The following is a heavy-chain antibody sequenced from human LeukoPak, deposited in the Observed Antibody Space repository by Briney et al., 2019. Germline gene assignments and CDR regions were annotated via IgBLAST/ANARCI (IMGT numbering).Heavy chain of an antibody. CDR1: GFTFDDYA. CDR3: ARYDSSLDY. D-gene: IGHD6-13*01. J-gene: IGHJ4*02. Sequence: GRSLRLSCAASGFTFDDYAMHWVRQAPGKGLEWVSGISWNSGSIGYADSVKGRFTISRDNAKNSLYLQMNSLRAEDTAVYYCARYDSSLDYWGQGTLVTVSS. CDR2: ISWNSGSI. V-gene: IGHV3-9*01.